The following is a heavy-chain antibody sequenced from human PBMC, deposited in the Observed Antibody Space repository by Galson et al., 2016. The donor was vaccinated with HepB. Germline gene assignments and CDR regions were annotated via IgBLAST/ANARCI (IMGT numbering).Heavy chain of an antibody. CDR2: ISTYNGNT. D-gene: IGHD6-19*01. Sequence: SVKVSCKASGYTLTSYGVSWVRQAPGQGLEWMGWISTYNGNTNYAQKFQGRVTMTTDAYTSTAYMELRSLRSDDTAVYYCARVGIQWLDLDYWGQGTLVTVSS. CDR3: ARVGIQWLDLDY. V-gene: IGHV1-18*04. CDR1: GYTLTSYG. J-gene: IGHJ4*02.